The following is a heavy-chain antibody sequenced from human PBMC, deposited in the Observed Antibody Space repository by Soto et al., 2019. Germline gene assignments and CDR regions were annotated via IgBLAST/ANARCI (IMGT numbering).Heavy chain of an antibody. V-gene: IGHV4-30-4*01. CDR3: ARNEDYYDSSGYQLDY. CDR1: GGSISSCDYY. D-gene: IGHD3-22*01. CDR2: IYYSGST. Sequence: PSETLSLTCTVSGGSISSCDYYWSWIRQPPGKGLEWIGYIYYSGSTYYNPSLKSRVTISVDTSKNQFSLKLSSVTAADTAVYYCARNEDYYDSSGYQLDYWGQGTLVTVAS. J-gene: IGHJ4*02.